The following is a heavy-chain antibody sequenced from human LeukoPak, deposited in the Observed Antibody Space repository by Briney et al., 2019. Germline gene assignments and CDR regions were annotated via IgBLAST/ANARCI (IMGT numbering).Heavy chain of an antibody. V-gene: IGHV3-21*01. D-gene: IGHD2-15*01. J-gene: IGHJ4*02. CDR1: GFTFSSYS. CDR3: ARQDIVVVVAAYDY. Sequence: GGSLRLSCAASGFTFSSYSMNWVRQAPGKGLEWVSSISSSSSYTYYADSVKGRFTISRDNAKNSLYLQMNSLRAEDTAVYYCARQDIVVVVAAYDYWGQGTLVTVSS. CDR2: ISSSSSYT.